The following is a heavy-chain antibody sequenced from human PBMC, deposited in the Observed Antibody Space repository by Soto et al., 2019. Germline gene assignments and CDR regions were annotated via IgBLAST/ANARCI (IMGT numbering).Heavy chain of an antibody. Sequence: QVQLVQSGAEVMQPGASVKVSCKASGYSFTSPATHWVRQAPGQRLEWMGWIKAGNGDIKYSQKFQGRVTFTTDTSANTAYMELSSLRSDDTAVYYCATYVGYSNTCLSHWGQGTLVTVSS. CDR2: IKAGNGDI. CDR3: ATYVGYSNTCLSH. CDR1: GYSFTSPA. V-gene: IGHV1-3*01. D-gene: IGHD6-13*01. J-gene: IGHJ4*02.